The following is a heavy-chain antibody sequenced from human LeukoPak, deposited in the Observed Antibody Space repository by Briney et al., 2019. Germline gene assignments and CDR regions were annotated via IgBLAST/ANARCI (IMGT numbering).Heavy chain of an antibody. CDR2: ISWNSGSI. CDR3: AKDIRSRYYYYSMDV. J-gene: IGHJ6*03. CDR1: GFTFDDYA. V-gene: IGHV3-9*01. Sequence: PGRSLRLSCAASGFTFDDYAMHWVRQAPGKGLEWVSGISWNSGSIGYADSVKGRFTISRDNAKNSLYLQMNSLRAEDTALYYCAKDIRSRYYYYSMDVWGKGPPAPSSS.